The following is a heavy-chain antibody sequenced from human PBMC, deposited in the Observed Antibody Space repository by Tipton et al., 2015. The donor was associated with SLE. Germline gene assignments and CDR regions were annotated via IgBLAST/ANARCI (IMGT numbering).Heavy chain of an antibody. V-gene: IGHV3-30*02. CDR1: GLTFSSYG. J-gene: IGHJ4*02. CDR3: ATDKGGTYYGSGKFGVLHY. Sequence: GSLRLSCAASGLTFSSYGMHWVRQAPGKGLEWVAFIRYDGSNKYYADSVKGRFTISRDNSKNTLYLQMNSLRAEDTTVYYCATDKGGTYYGSGKFGVLHYWGRGTVVTVSS. D-gene: IGHD3-10*01. CDR2: IRYDGSNK.